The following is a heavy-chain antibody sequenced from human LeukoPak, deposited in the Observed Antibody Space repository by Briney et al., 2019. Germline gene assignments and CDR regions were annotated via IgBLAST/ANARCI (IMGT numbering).Heavy chain of an antibody. J-gene: IGHJ4*02. CDR1: VYTFTTYV. CDR3: VRYGSGSLYDY. V-gene: IGHV1-18*01. Sequence: ASVKVSCKASVYTFTTYVISWVRQAPGQGLEWMGWISAYNGNTNYAQKFQGRVTMTTDTSTSTAYMELRSLRSDDTAVYYCVRYGSGSLYDYWGQGTLVTVSS. D-gene: IGHD3-10*01. CDR2: ISAYNGNT.